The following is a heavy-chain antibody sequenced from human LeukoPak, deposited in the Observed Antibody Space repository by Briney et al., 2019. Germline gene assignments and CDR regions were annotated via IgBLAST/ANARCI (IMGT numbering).Heavy chain of an antibody. V-gene: IGHV3-23*01. J-gene: IGHJ4*02. CDR3: ATEVLWFGVISNPVEVDY. Sequence: PGGSLRLSCAASGFTFSSSAMAWVRQAPGKGLEWVSGISDNGGRTFYAKSVKGRFTISRDNSKNTVDLEMNSLRAEDTAKYYCATEVLWFGVISNPVEVDYWGQGTLVTVSS. CDR2: ISDNGGRT. D-gene: IGHD3-10*01. CDR1: GFTFSSSA.